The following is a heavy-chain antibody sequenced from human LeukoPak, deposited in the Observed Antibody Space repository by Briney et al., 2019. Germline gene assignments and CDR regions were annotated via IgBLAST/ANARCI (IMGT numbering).Heavy chain of an antibody. V-gene: IGHV3-30-3*01. D-gene: IGHD3-22*01. J-gene: IGHJ4*02. CDR2: ISYDGSNK. CDR3: VKSTGYSFAYFDY. Sequence: GGSLRLSCAASGFTLSSNAMHWVRQAPGKGLEWVAVISYDGSNKYYADSVKGRFTISRDSSKNTLYLQMNSLRAEDTAVYNCVKSTGYSFAYFDYWGQGTLVTVSS. CDR1: GFTLSSNA.